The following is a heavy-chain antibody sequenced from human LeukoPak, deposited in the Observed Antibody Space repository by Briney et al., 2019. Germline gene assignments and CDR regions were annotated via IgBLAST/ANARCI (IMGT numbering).Heavy chain of an antibody. Sequence: SETLSLTCAVYGGSFGGYYWSWIRQPPGKGLEWIGEINHSGSTNYNPSLKSRVTISVDTSKNQFSLKLSSVTAADTAVYYCARDLRGTITHNWFDPWGQGTLVTVSS. CDR2: INHSGST. CDR1: GGSFGGYY. CDR3: ARDLRGTITHNWFDP. D-gene: IGHD3-3*01. J-gene: IGHJ5*02. V-gene: IGHV4-34*01.